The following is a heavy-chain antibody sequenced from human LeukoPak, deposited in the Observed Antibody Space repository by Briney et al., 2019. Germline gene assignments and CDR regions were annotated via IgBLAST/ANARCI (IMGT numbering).Heavy chain of an antibody. D-gene: IGHD5-24*01. CDR1: GYTFTVYF. V-gene: IGHV1-2*02. Sequence: ASVKVSCKASGYTFTVYFMHWVRQAPGQGLEWMGWINPNSGGTNYAQKFQGRVTMTRDTSISTAYMELSRLRSDDTAAYYCARGTVEMATIHGDAFDIWGQGTMVTVSS. CDR2: INPNSGGT. CDR3: ARGTVEMATIHGDAFDI. J-gene: IGHJ3*02.